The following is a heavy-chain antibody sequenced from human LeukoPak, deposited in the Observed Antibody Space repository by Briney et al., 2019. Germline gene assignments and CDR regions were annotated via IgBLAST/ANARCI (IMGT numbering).Heavy chain of an antibody. CDR3: ARELLEYYYMDV. Sequence: SETLSLTRTVSGGSISSYYWSWIRQPPGKGLEWIGYIYYSGSTNYNPSLKSRVTMSVDTSKNQFSLKLSSVTAADTAVYYCARELLEYYYMDVWGKGTTVTVSS. CDR1: GGSISSYY. J-gene: IGHJ6*03. D-gene: IGHD2-15*01. CDR2: IYYSGST. V-gene: IGHV4-59*01.